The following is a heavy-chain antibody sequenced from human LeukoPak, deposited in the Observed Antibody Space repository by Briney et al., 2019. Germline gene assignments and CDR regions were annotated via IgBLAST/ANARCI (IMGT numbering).Heavy chain of an antibody. CDR2: IYTSGST. V-gene: IGHV4-61*02. D-gene: IGHD3-10*01. CDR1: GGSISSGSYY. CDR3: ARYFVPSLLWFGEPYYMDV. J-gene: IGHJ6*03. Sequence: PSETLSLTCTVSGGSISSGSYYWSWIRQPAGKGLEWIGRIYTSGSTYYNPFIKSRVTISVDTSKNQFSLKLSSVTAADTAVYYCARYFVPSLLWFGEPYYMDVWGKGTTVTVSS.